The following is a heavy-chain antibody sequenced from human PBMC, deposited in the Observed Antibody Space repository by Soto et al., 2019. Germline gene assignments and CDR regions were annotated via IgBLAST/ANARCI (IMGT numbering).Heavy chain of an antibody. CDR3: ARGSGYYYWDDY. CDR2: IYYSGST. J-gene: IGHJ4*02. D-gene: IGHD3-22*01. Sequence: TLSLTCTVSGGSISSGGYYWSWIRQPPGKGLEWIGYIYYSGSTNYNPSLKSRVTISVDTSKNQFSLKVSSVTAADTAVYYCARGSGYYYWDDYWGQGTLVTAPQ. V-gene: IGHV4-61*08. CDR1: GGSISSGGYY.